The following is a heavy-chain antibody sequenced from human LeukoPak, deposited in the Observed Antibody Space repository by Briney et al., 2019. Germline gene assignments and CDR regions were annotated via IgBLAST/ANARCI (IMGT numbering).Heavy chain of an antibody. J-gene: IGHJ4*02. CDR2: INHSGST. CDR1: GGSFSDHS. Sequence: SETLSLTCAVSGGSFSDHSWSWIRQPPGKGLEWIGEINHSGSTNYNPSLKSRVTISVDTSKNQFSLKLSSVTAADTAVYYCARGPRSSDWYSVDYWGQGTLVTVSS. V-gene: IGHV4-34*01. CDR3: ARGPRSSDWYSVDY. D-gene: IGHD6-19*01.